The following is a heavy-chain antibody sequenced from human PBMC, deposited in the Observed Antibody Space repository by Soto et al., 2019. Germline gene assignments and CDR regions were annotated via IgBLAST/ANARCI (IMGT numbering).Heavy chain of an antibody. Sequence: QVQLIQSGAAVKKPGSSVKVSCHTSGDAFSSYAMSWVRQGPGQGLEWMGGIIPMFGTPIYTEKFQGRVTITADETTRAVYMELRSLKSDDSAVYYCARSYSVTTSSYYGMDVWGQGTTIIVS. D-gene: IGHD4-17*01. CDR1: GDAFSSYA. CDR2: IIPMFGTP. CDR3: ARSYSVTTSSYYGMDV. J-gene: IGHJ6*02. V-gene: IGHV1-69*01.